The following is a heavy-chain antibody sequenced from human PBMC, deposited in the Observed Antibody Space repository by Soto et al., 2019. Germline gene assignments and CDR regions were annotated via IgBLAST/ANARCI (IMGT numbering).Heavy chain of an antibody. D-gene: IGHD3-10*01. J-gene: IGHJ6*02. CDR1: GFSLNTGGVG. CDR3: VRNWRYYGGDYYYGMDA. Sequence: ITLKESGPTLVKPTQTLTLTCTFSGFSLNTGGVGVGWVRQPRGKAMEWLALIYWDDDERYRPSLRSRLNINKDTISNQVVLTMTNMDPEDTATYYCVRNWRYYGGDYYYGMDAWGQGTTVTVSS. V-gene: IGHV2-5*02. CDR2: IYWDDDE.